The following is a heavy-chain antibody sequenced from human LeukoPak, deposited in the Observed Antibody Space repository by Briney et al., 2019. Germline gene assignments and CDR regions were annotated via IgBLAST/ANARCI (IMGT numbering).Heavy chain of an antibody. D-gene: IGHD2/OR15-2a*01. CDR3: VRHGGTSSLISYSWFDP. CDR2: IYYSGVT. J-gene: IGHJ5*02. CDR1: GGSIRDSAYY. V-gene: IGHV4-39*01. Sequence: PSETLSLTCTVSGGSIRDSAYYWGWLRQSPGKGLDWIASIYYSGVTYFHPSLGSRASISLDTSNNRFSLELSSVTAAHTAVYYCVRHGGTSSLISYSWFDPWGQGILVTVPS.